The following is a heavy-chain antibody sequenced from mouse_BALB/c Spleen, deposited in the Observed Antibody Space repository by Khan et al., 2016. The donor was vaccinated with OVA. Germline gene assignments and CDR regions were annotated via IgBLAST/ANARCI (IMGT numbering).Heavy chain of an antibody. D-gene: IGHD1-3*01. J-gene: IGHJ2*01. CDR2: INPTSGYT. V-gene: IGHV1-7*01. Sequence: QVQLQQSGAELAKPGASVKMSCKASGYTFTSYWMHWIKQRPGQGLEWIGYINPTSGYTDYNQKFKDKATLTADKSSSTAYMQLRSLTSDVSAVYYCARDIIDYWGQGTALTVSS. CDR1: GYTFTSYW. CDR3: ARDIIDY.